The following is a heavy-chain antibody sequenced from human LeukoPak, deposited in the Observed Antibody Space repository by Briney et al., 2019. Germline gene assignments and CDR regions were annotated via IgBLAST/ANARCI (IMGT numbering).Heavy chain of an antibody. CDR3: ARRAYNWGAFDI. D-gene: IGHD5-24*01. Sequence: GGSLRLSCAASGITFSRSWMSWVRQAPGKGLEWVAFIKEDGSEKYYVDSVKGRFTISRDNAENSLYLQMNSLRAEDTAVYYCARRAYNWGAFDIWGQGTMVTVSS. CDR2: IKEDGSEK. J-gene: IGHJ3*02. V-gene: IGHV3-7*05. CDR1: GITFSRSW.